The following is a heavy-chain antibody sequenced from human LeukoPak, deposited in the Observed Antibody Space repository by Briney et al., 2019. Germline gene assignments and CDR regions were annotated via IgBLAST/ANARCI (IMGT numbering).Heavy chain of an antibody. CDR1: GYTFTAHY. CDR2: INPNSGDT. V-gene: IGHV1-2*02. Sequence: ASVKVSCKASGYTFTAHYMHWVRQAPGQGLEWMGWINPNSGDTNYAQKFQGRVTMTRDTSITTAYMELSRLRSDDTAVYYCARDYGDYPYNWFDPWGQGTLVTVSS. CDR3: ARDYGDYPYNWFDP. J-gene: IGHJ5*02. D-gene: IGHD4-17*01.